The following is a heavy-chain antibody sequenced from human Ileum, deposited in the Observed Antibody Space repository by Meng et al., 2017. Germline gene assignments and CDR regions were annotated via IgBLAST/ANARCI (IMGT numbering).Heavy chain of an antibody. J-gene: IGHJ4*02. CDR2: IPDSGDRT. D-gene: IGHD6-13*01. V-gene: IGHV3-23*01. CDR1: GFTFNKYA. CDR3: AKEEAAAGSPLLDY. Sequence: GESLKISCVASGFTFNKYAMSWVRQAPGKGLEWVSCIPDSGDRTYYADSVKGRFTTSRDNSKNTVYLQMNSLRAEDTAIYYCAKEEAAAGSPLLDYWGQGTLVTVSS.